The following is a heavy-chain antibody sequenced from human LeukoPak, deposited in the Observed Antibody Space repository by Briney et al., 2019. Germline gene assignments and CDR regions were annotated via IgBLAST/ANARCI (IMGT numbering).Heavy chain of an antibody. CDR2: IRRNYET. V-gene: IGHV3-73*01. CDR3: ARQTNSCHDY. J-gene: IGHJ4*02. Sequence: GGSLKLSCTASGFTLSGSHIHWVRQAPGKGLEWVGHIRRNYETAYGASVKGRFTISRDDSKNMAYLHMNSLRSEDTAFYFCARQTNSCHDYWGQGTLVTVSS. CDR1: GFTLSGSH. D-gene: IGHD2-2*01.